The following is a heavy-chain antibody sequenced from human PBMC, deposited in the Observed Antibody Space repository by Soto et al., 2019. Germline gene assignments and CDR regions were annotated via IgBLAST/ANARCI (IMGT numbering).Heavy chain of an antibody. CDR1: GYTFTGYY. J-gene: IGHJ6*01. CDR2: INPNSGGT. V-gene: IGHV1-2*04. D-gene: IGHD6-13*01. Sequence: ASVKVSCKASGYTFTGYYMHWVRQAPGQGLEWMGWINPNSGGTNYAQKFQGWVTMTRDTSISTAYMELSRLRSDDTAVYYCARDSRGYSSSWYPLSLAYYGMDVWGQGTTVTVSS. CDR3: ARDSRGYSSSWYPLSLAYYGMDV.